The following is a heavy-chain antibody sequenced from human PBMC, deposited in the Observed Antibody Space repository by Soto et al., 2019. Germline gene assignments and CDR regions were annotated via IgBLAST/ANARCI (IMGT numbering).Heavy chain of an antibody. CDR3: ARSSYDDVLTGLSMDV. V-gene: IGHV3-30*09. J-gene: IGHJ6*02. D-gene: IGHD3-9*01. CDR2: ISHDGSKK. CDR1: GFIFSDYY. Sequence: QVQLVESGGGVVQPGRSLRLSCAASGFIFSDYYMHWVRQAPGKGLEWVAVISHDGSKKYYADSVKGRFAISRDNSKNTLFLQMNSLRPDDTAVNYCARSSYDDVLTGLSMDVWGQGTMVTVSS.